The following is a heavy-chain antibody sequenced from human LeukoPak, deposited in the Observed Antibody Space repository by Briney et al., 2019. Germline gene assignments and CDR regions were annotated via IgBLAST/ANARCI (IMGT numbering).Heavy chain of an antibody. CDR1: GFTFSSYG. J-gene: IGHJ4*02. CDR2: IWYDGSNK. CDR3: ARDRCSSTSCYQDY. D-gene: IGHD2-2*01. Sequence: GGSLRLSCAASGFTFSSYGMHWARQAPGKGLEWGAVIWYDGSNKYYADSVKGRFTFSRDNSKNTLYLQMNSLRAEDTAVYYCARDRCSSTSCYQDYWGQGTLVTVSS. V-gene: IGHV3-33*01.